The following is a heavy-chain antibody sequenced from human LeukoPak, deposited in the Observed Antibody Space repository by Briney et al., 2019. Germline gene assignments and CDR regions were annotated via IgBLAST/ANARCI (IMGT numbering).Heavy chain of an antibody. CDR2: IIPIFGTA. CDR1: GGTFSSYA. Sequence: SVKVSCKASGGTFSSYAISWVRQAPGQGLEWMGRIIPIFGTANYAQKFQGRVTMARDTSISTAYMELSRLRSDDTAVYYCARVPPQSKEYSWNYPPGSGYWGQGTLVTVSS. V-gene: IGHV1-69*05. J-gene: IGHJ4*02. D-gene: IGHD1-7*01. CDR3: ARVPPQSKEYSWNYPPGSGY.